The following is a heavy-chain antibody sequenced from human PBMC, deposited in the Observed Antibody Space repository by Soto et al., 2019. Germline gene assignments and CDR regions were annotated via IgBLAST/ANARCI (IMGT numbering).Heavy chain of an antibody. D-gene: IGHD5-18*01. Sequence: EVQVVESGGGLVQPGGSLRLSCAASGFTFSSYDMHWVRQATGKGLEWVSAIGTAGDTYYPGSVKGRFTISRENAKNSLYLQMNSLRAEDTAVYYCARTQSDIAMPFDYWGQGTLVTVSS. CDR3: ARTQSDIAMPFDY. CDR2: IGTAGDT. CDR1: GFTFSSYD. V-gene: IGHV3-13*01. J-gene: IGHJ4*02.